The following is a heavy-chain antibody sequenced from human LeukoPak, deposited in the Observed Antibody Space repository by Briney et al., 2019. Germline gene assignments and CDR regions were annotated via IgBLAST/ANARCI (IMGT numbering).Heavy chain of an antibody. D-gene: IGHD3-9*01. CDR3: AKHRRRYFDCVADCYYGMDV. CDR2: IRYDGSNK. J-gene: IGHJ6*02. Sequence: GGSLRLSCAASGFTFSTYGMHWVGQAPGKGLEGVAFIRYDGSNKYYADSVKGRFTISRDNSKNTLYLQMNSLRAEDTAVYYCAKHRRRYFDCVADCYYGMDVWGQGATVTVSS. V-gene: IGHV3-30*02. CDR1: GFTFSTYG.